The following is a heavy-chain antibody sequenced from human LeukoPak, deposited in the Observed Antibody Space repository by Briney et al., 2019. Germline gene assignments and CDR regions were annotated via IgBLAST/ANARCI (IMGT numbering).Heavy chain of an antibody. Sequence: GGSLRLSCAASGFTFSSYAMTWVRQAPGKGLEWVSSISGSGDSTYYADSVKGRFTISRDNSKNTLYLQTNSLRAEDTAVYYCAKDQCSGSYYWFDPWGQGTLVTVSS. V-gene: IGHV3-23*01. D-gene: IGHD1-26*01. CDR1: GFTFSSYA. CDR2: ISGSGDST. CDR3: AKDQCSGSYYWFDP. J-gene: IGHJ5*02.